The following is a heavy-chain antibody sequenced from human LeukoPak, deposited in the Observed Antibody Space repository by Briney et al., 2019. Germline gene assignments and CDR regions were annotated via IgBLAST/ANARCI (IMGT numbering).Heavy chain of an antibody. CDR1: GFTFSNAW. J-gene: IGHJ4*02. V-gene: IGHV3-15*01. Sequence: PGGSLRLSCAASGFTFSNAWMSWVRQAPGKGLEWVGRIKSKTDGGTTDYPAPVKGRFTISRDDSKNTLYLQLNSLKTEDTAVYCCTTDLSVTTVGYWGQGTLVTVSS. CDR2: IKSKTDGGTT. D-gene: IGHD4-17*01. CDR3: TTDLSVTTVGY.